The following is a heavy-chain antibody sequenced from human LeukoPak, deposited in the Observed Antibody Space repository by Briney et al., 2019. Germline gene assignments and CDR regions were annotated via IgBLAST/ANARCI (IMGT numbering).Heavy chain of an antibody. Sequence: PGRSLRLSYAASGFIFSSYGMHWVRQAPGKGLEWVAVISFDGSNRYYADSVKGRFTISRDNSKNTLYLQMTTLRAEDTAVYYCAKDLVGGGSTSFDYWGQGTLVTVSS. CDR1: GFIFSSYG. CDR2: ISFDGSNR. D-gene: IGHD2-15*01. CDR3: AKDLVGGGSTSFDY. J-gene: IGHJ4*02. V-gene: IGHV3-30*18.